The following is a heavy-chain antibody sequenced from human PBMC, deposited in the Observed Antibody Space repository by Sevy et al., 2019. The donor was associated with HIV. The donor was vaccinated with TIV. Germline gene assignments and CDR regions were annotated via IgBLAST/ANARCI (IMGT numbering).Heavy chain of an antibody. J-gene: IGHJ4*02. Sequence: SETLSLTCTVSGGSISRNSYDWGWIRQSPGKGLEWIGSIYFSRSTNYATSLKSRVSISVDSSKNQVSLKMRSVTATDTAVYYCARHGGLVDRGYDFWGQGTLVTVSS. CDR3: ARHGGLVDRGYDF. CDR1: GGSISRNSYD. D-gene: IGHD5-12*01. V-gene: IGHV4-39*01. CDR2: IYFSRST.